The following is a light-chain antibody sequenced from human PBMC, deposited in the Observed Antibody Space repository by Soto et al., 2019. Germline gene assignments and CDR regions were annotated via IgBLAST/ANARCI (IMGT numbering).Light chain of an antibody. J-gene: IGLJ1*01. CDR2: GNT. V-gene: IGLV1-40*01. CDR3: QSYDSSLITYV. CDR1: SSNIGAGYD. Sequence: QSVLTQPPSVSGAPGQRVTISCTGSSSNIGAGYDVHWYQRFPGTAPKLLIYGNTNRPSGVPYRFSGSKSDTSASLAIAGLQAEDEADYYCQSYDSSLITYVFGTGTKSPS.